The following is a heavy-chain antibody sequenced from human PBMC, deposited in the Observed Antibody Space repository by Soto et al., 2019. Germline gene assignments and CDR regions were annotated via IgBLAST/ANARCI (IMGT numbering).Heavy chain of an antibody. V-gene: IGHV3-72*01. D-gene: IGHD3-16*01. J-gene: IGHJ2*01. Sequence: GGSLRLSCAASGFTFSDHFMDWVRQAPGKGLEWVGRIRNKAYSYTTEYAASVKGRFTISRDDTMNSLYLQMNSLKTEDTAVYYCARGGGWSFDPWGRGPLVTVSS. CDR3: ARGGGWSFDP. CDR1: GFTFSDHF. CDR2: IRNKAYSYTT.